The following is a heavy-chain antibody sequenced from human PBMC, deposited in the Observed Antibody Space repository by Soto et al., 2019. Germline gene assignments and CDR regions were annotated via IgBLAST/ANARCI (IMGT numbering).Heavy chain of an antibody. Sequence: QVQLVQSGAEVKKSGASVKVSCKASGYSVSDYFIQWVRQAPGQGLEWVAWINPKTAATNYSKKFQGRVSLTWDTYFSTAYMEVTRLRPDDTAVYYCARIKWGLDYYNGMDVWGQGTTVIVSS. CDR1: GYSVSDYF. V-gene: IGHV1-2*02. D-gene: IGHD1-26*01. J-gene: IGHJ6*02. CDR2: INPKTAAT. CDR3: ARIKWGLDYYNGMDV.